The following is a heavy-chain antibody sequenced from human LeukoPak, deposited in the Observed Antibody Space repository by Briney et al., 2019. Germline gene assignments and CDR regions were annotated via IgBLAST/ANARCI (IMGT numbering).Heavy chain of an antibody. CDR3: ARGGSAIFDP. J-gene: IGHJ5*02. CDR1: GGSISSGGYS. Sequence: SETLSLTCAVSGGSISSGGYSWSWLRQPPGKGLEWIGYIYHSGSTYYNPSLKSRVTISVDRSKNQFSLKLSSVTAADTAVYYCARGGSAIFDPWGQGTLVTVSS. CDR2: IYHSGST. V-gene: IGHV4-30-2*01.